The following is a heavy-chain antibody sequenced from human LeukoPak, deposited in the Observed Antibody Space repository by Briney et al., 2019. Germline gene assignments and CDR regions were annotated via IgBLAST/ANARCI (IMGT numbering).Heavy chain of an antibody. J-gene: IGHJ6*03. CDR1: GYTFTSYD. CDR2: MNPNSGNT. V-gene: IGHV1-8*03. D-gene: IGHD3-3*01. Sequence: GASVKVSCKASGYTFTSYDINWVRQATGQGLEWMGWMNPNSGNTGYAQKFQGRVTTTRNTSISTAYMELSSLRSEDTAVYYCARASPYYDFWSGYSDMDVWGKGTTVTVSS. CDR3: ARASPYYDFWSGYSDMDV.